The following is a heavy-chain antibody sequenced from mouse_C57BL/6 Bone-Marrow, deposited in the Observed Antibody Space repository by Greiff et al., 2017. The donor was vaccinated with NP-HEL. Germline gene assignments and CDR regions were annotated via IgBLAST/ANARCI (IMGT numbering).Heavy chain of an antibody. CDR2: INPNNGGT. CDR3: ARSDGYYEYFDY. Sequence: EVQLQQSGPELVKPGASVKISCKASGYTFTDYYMNWVKQSHGKSLEWIGDINPNNGGTSYNQKFKGKATLAVYKSSSTAYMELRSLTSEDSAVYYCARSDGYYEYFDYWGQGTTLTVSS. V-gene: IGHV1-26*01. CDR1: GYTFTDYY. J-gene: IGHJ2*01. D-gene: IGHD2-3*01.